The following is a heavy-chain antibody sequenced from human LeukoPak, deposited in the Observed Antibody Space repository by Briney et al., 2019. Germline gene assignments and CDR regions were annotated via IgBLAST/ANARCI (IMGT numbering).Heavy chain of an antibody. J-gene: IGHJ4*02. V-gene: IGHV1-69*06. Sequence: GASVKVSCKASGYTFTGYYMHWVRQAPGQGREWMGGIIPIFGTANYAQKFQGRVTITADKSTSTAYMELSSLRSEDTAVYYCAKVGHEYGSGEVDYWGQGTLVTVSS. CDR2: IIPIFGTA. CDR1: GYTFTGYY. D-gene: IGHD3-10*01. CDR3: AKVGHEYGSGEVDY.